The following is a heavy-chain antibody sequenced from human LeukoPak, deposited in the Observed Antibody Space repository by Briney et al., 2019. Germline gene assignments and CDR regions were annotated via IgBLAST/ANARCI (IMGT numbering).Heavy chain of an antibody. CDR3: ARGCSSTSCYQGAFDI. J-gene: IGHJ3*02. D-gene: IGHD2-2*01. CDR1: GGSISSYY. CDR2: IYTSGST. Sequence: SETLSLTCTVSGGSISSYYWSWIRQPAGKGLEWIGRIYTSGSTNYNSSLKSRVTMSVDTSKNQSSLKLSSVTAADTAVYYCARGCSSTSCYQGAFDIWGQGTMVTVSS. V-gene: IGHV4-4*07.